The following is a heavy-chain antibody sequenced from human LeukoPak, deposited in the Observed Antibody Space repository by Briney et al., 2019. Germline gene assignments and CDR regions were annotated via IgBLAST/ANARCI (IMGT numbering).Heavy chain of an antibody. Sequence: LSETLSLTCAVYGGSFSGYYWSWIRQPPGKGLEWIGESNHSGSTNYNPSLKSRVTISVDTSKNQFSLKLSSVTAADTAVYYCARGFRRGYSYDYYGMDVWGQGTTVTVSS. CDR1: GGSFSGYY. J-gene: IGHJ6*02. V-gene: IGHV4-34*01. D-gene: IGHD5-18*01. CDR2: SNHSGST. CDR3: ARGFRRGYSYDYYGMDV.